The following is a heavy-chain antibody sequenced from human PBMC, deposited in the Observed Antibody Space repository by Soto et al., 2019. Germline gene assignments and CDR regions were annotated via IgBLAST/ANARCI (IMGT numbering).Heavy chain of an antibody. CDR3: AKDSIGRRGFDY. V-gene: IGHV3-9*01. Sequence: EVQLVESGGGLVQPGRSLRLSCAASGFTFDDYAMHWVRQAPGKGLEWVSGISWNSGSIGYADSVKGRFTISRDNAKNSLYMHMNSLRAEDTAVYYCAKDSIGRRGFDYWGQGTLVTVSS. J-gene: IGHJ4*02. CDR2: ISWNSGSI. CDR1: GFTFDDYA.